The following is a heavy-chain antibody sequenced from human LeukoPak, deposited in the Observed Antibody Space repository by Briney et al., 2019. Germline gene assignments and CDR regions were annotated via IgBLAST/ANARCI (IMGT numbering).Heavy chain of an antibody. J-gene: IGHJ3*02. Sequence: GGSLRLSCAASGFTFSSYGMHWVRQAPGKGLERVAVIWFDGSNKYYADSVKGRFTISRDNSKNTLYLQMNSLSAEDTAVYYCARGKEQQLYAFDIWGQGTMVTVSS. CDR3: ARGKEQQLYAFDI. CDR1: GFTFSSYG. D-gene: IGHD6-13*01. CDR2: IWFDGSNK. V-gene: IGHV3-33*01.